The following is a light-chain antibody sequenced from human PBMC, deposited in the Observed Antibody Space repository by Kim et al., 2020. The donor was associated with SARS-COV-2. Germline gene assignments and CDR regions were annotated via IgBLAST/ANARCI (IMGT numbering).Light chain of an antibody. CDR3: QQYSGTPRT. CDR2: WAS. J-gene: IGKJ2*01. V-gene: IGKV4-1*01. CDR1: QSVLYSSNNKNY. Sequence: RATINFKSSQSVLYSSNNKNYLAWYQQKPGQPPKLLFYWASTRDSGVPDRFSGSGSGTDFTLTISSLQAEDVAVYYCQQYSGTPRTFGQGTKVEI.